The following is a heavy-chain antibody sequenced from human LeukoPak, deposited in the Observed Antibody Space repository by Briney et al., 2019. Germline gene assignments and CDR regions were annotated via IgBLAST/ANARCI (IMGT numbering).Heavy chain of an antibody. D-gene: IGHD6-19*01. CDR3: AKEGSGWYYLDY. CDR2: IESDGSKE. Sequence: GGSLRLSGVASGFSFASYDIHWVRQAPGKGLEWVTFIESDGSKEYCADSVKGRFTISRDNSMNTVNVQMNSLRPEDTAVYYCAKEGSGWYYLDYWGQGTVVTVSA. V-gene: IGHV3-30*02. CDR1: GFSFASYD. J-gene: IGHJ4*02.